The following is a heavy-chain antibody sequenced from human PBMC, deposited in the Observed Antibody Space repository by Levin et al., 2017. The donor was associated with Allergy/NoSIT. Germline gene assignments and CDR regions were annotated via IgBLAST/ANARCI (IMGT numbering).Heavy chain of an antibody. CDR1: GGSVSSGSYY. CDR2: IYYIGST. CDR3: ASREPSGYYGMDV. J-gene: IGHJ6*02. D-gene: IGHD1-26*01. V-gene: IGHV4-61*01. Sequence: PSETLSLTCTVSGGSVSSGSYYWSWIRQPPGKGLDWIGYIYYIGSTNYNPSLKSRVTLSVDPSKNHSSLKLSSVTAADTAVYYGASREPSGYYGMDVWGQGTTVTVSS.